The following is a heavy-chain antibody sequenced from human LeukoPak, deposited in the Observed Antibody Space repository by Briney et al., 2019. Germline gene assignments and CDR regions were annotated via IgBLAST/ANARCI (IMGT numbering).Heavy chain of an antibody. V-gene: IGHV4-39*01. CDR2: IHYDGNT. D-gene: IGHD5-24*01. CDR3: ARHSLNNYGSYY. CDR1: GGSISSSTYS. Sequence: SETLSLTCTVSGGSISSSTYSWTWIRQPPGKGLEWIGSIHYDGNTYYKPSLKSRVTISVDTSKIQFSQRLSSATAADMATYYCARHSLNNYGSYYWGQGTLVTVSS. J-gene: IGHJ4*02.